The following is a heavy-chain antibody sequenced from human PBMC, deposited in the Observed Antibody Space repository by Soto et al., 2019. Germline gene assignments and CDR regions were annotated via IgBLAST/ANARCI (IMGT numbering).Heavy chain of an antibody. CDR1: GFTFSSYS. CDR3: AREAAAGYLNWFDP. D-gene: IGHD6-13*01. Sequence: EVQLVESGGGLVQPGGSLRLSCAASGFTFSSYSMNWVRQAPGKGLEWVSYISSSSSTIYYADSVKGRFTISRDNAKNSLYLQMNSLGDEDTAVYYCAREAAAGYLNWFDPWGQGTLVTVSS. CDR2: ISSSSSTI. V-gene: IGHV3-48*02. J-gene: IGHJ5*02.